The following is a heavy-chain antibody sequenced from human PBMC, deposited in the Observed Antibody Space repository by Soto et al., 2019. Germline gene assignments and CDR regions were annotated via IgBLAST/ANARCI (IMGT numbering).Heavy chain of an antibody. D-gene: IGHD3-3*01. J-gene: IGHJ4*02. Sequence: GRTVGKARRTLRLTYNVSGFSLSTSGVGVAWIRQPPGKTLEWLALIYWDDDKRYSPSLRDRLTITKDTSNNQVVLTMTDMDPVDTATYYCAHRRIGNYYFWGGYYPVFHYWRQGTPFILTS. CDR2: IYWDDDK. CDR3: AHRRIGNYYFWGGYYPVFHY. V-gene: IGHV2-5*02. CDR1: GFSLSTSGVG.